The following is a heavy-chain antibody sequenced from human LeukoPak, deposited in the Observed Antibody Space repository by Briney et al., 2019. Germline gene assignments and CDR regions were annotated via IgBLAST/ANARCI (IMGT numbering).Heavy chain of an antibody. CDR1: GYTFTGYY. CDR3: ARVVVPAAIVTGDWFDP. Sequence: ASVKVSCKASGYTFTGYYMHWVRQAPGQGLEWMGWINPNSGGTNYAQKFQGRVTMTRDTSISTAYMKLSRLRSDDTAVYYCARVVVPAAIVTGDWFDPWGQGTLVTVSS. CDR2: INPNSGGT. V-gene: IGHV1-2*02. D-gene: IGHD2-2*02. J-gene: IGHJ5*02.